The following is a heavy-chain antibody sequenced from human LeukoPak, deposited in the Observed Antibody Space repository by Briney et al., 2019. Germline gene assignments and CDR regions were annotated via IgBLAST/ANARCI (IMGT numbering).Heavy chain of an antibody. CDR3: ARINSSPTLDYHGMDV. Sequence: GESLKISCKGSGYSFTSYWIGWVRQMPGKGLEWMGIIYPGDSDTRYSPSFQGQVTISADKSISTAYLQWSSLKASDTAMYYCARINSSPTLDYHGMDVWGQGTTVTVSS. D-gene: IGHD6-13*01. CDR2: IYPGDSDT. J-gene: IGHJ6*02. CDR1: GYSFTSYW. V-gene: IGHV5-51*01.